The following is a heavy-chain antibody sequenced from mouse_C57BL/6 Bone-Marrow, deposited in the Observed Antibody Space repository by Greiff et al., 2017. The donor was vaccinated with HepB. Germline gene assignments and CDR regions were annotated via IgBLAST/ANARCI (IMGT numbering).Heavy chain of an antibody. D-gene: IGHD2-4*01. V-gene: IGHV1-54*01. CDR3: ARYYDYPLYAMDY. CDR2: INPGSGGT. Sequence: QVQLQQSGAELVRPGTSVKVSCKASGYAFTNYLIEWVKQRPGQGLEWIGVINPGSGGTNYNEKFKGKATLTADKSSSTAYMQLSSLTSEDSAVYFCARYYDYPLYAMDYWGQGTSVTVSS. J-gene: IGHJ4*01. CDR1: GYAFTNYL.